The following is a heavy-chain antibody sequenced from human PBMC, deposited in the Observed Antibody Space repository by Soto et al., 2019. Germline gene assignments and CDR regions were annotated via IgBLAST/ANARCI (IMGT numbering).Heavy chain of an antibody. CDR1: GFTLSEYG. D-gene: IGHD3-10*01. J-gene: IGHJ4*02. CDR3: ATSNYGERD. V-gene: IGHV3-23*01. Sequence: ELQVLESGGGLVQPGGSLRLTCAAYGFTLSEYGTSWVRQAPGKGLEWVSFVSGSGDSTYYTDSVKGRFTISRDSSKNTVCLQMNSLRAEDTAVYYCATSNYGERDWGQGTLVTVSS. CDR2: VSGSGDST.